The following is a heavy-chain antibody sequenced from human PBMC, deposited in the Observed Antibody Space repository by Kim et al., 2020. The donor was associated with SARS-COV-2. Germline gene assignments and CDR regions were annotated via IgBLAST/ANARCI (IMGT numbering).Heavy chain of an antibody. CDR1: GFTFSSYG. D-gene: IGHD3-16*01. Sequence: GGSLRLSCAASGFTFSSYGMHWVRQAPGKGLEWVAVIWYDGSNKYYADSVKGRFTISRDNSKNTLYLQMNSLRAEDTAVYYCARAPPPGLDSFDYWGQGTLVTVSS. CDR3: ARAPPPGLDSFDY. CDR2: IWYDGSNK. J-gene: IGHJ4*02. V-gene: IGHV3-33*01.